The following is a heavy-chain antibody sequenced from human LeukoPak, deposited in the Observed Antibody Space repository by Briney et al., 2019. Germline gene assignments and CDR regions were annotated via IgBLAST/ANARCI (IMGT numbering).Heavy chain of an antibody. J-gene: IGHJ4*02. Sequence: GGSLRLSCAASGFTFSSYAMHWVRQAPGKGLEWVAVISYDGSNKYYADSVKGRFTISRDNSKNTLYLQMNSLRAEDTAVYYCARDRRIHVEATTPRYWGQGTLVTVSS. V-gene: IGHV3-30-3*01. CDR1: GFTFSSYA. CDR3: ARDRRIHVEATTPRY. CDR2: ISYDGSNK. D-gene: IGHD2-15*01.